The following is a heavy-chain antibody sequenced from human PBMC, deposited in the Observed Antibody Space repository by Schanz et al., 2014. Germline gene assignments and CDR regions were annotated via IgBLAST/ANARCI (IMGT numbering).Heavy chain of an antibody. CDR2: IYHSGNT. CDR3: ARDTTWRLDL. J-gene: IGHJ5*02. CDR1: GGSISSGGYY. D-gene: IGHD1-1*01. Sequence: QVQLQESGPGLVKPSQTLSLTCTVSGGSISSGGYYWSWIRQHPGKGLEWIGEIYHSGNTNYNASLKSRVPISVDKSKNQFSLTLTSLTAADTAVYYCARDTTWRLDLWGQGALVTVSS. V-gene: IGHV4-31*03.